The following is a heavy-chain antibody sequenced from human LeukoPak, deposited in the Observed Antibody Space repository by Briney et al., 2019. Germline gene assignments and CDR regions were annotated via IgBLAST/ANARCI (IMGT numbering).Heavy chain of an antibody. D-gene: IGHD2-21*02. CDR1: GGSFTSYY. V-gene: IGHV4-59*01. CDR3: ARGGSAVVTVTDFDY. J-gene: IGHJ4*02. Sequence: SETLSLTCTVSGGSFTSYYWSWIRQPSGKGLEWIGYIYHSGSTNYNPSFKSRVTISIDTSKNQFSLKLSSVTAADTAVYYCARGGSAVVTVTDFDYWGQGTLVTVSS. CDR2: IYHSGST.